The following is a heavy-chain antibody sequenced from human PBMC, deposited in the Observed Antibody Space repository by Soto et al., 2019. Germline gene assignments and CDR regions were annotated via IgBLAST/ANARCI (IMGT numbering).Heavy chain of an antibody. CDR2: ISSNGGST. CDR1: GFTISSYA. Sequence: PGGSLRLSCSASGFTISSYAMHWVRQAPGKGLEYVSAISSNGGSTYYADSVKGRFTISRDNSKNTLYLQMSSLRAEDTAVYYCVKDSGYGDYESWFDPWGQGTLVTVSS. CDR3: VKDSGYGDYESWFDP. D-gene: IGHD4-17*01. J-gene: IGHJ5*02. V-gene: IGHV3-64D*06.